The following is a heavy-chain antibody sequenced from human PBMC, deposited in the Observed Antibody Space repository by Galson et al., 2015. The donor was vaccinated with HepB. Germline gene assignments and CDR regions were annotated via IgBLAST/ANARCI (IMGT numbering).Heavy chain of an antibody. CDR3: ARGQRRDGYNLGY. D-gene: IGHD5-24*01. CDR1: GDSVSSNSAA. CDR2: TYYRSKWYN. V-gene: IGHV6-1*01. J-gene: IGHJ4*02. Sequence: CAISGDSVSSNSAAWNWIRQSPSRGLEWLGRTYYRSKWYNDYAVSVKSQITINPDTSKNQFSLQLNSVTPEDTAVYYCARGQRRDGYNLGYWGQGTLVTVSS.